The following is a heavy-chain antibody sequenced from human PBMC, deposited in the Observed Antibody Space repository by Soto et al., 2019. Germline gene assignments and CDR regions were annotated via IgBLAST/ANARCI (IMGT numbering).Heavy chain of an antibody. CDR1: GGTFSSYT. CDR3: ASDPGACHHYGAFDI. J-gene: IGHJ3*02. V-gene: IGHV1-69*02. CDR2: IIPILGIA. Sequence: QVQLVQSGAEVKKPGSSVKVSCKASGGTFSSYTISWVRQAPGQGLEWMGRIIPILGIANYAQKFQGRVTITADKSTSTAYMELSSLRSEDTAVYYCASDPGACHHYGAFDIWGQGTMGTVSS. D-gene: IGHD3-10*01.